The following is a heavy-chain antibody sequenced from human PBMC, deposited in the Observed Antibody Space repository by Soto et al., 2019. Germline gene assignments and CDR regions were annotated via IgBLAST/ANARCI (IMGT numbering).Heavy chain of an antibody. CDR1: GFTFISYS. CDR2: ISSSSSYI. J-gene: IGHJ3*02. Sequence: EVQLVESGGGLVKPGGSLRLSCAASGFTFISYSMNWVRQAPGKGLEWVSSISSSSSYIYYADSVKGRFTISRDNAKNSLYLQMNSLRAEDTAVYYCARTDDYCDAHDAFDIWGQGTMVTVSS. D-gene: IGHD4-17*01. V-gene: IGHV3-21*01. CDR3: ARTDDYCDAHDAFDI.